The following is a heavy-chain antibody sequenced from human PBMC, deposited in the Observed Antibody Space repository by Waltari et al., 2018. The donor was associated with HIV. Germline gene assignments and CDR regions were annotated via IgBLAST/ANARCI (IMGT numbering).Heavy chain of an antibody. CDR2: INPSGGST. CDR1: GYTFTSYY. Sequence: QVQLVQSGAEVKKPGASVKVSCKASGYTFTSYYMHWVRQAPGQGLEWMGLINPSGGSTSYEQKFQGRVTMTRDTSTSTVYMELSSLRSEDTAVYYCARESGPITMIVVVGDAFDIWGQGTMVTVSS. CDR3: ARESGPITMIVVVGDAFDI. J-gene: IGHJ3*02. V-gene: IGHV1-46*01. D-gene: IGHD3-22*01.